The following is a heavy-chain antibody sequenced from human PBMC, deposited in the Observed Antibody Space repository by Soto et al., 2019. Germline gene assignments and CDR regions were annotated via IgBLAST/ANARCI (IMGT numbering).Heavy chain of an antibody. V-gene: IGHV3-15*07. CDR3: NCYPDFWGGHTPL. J-gene: IGHJ4*02. CDR1: GSGITTTW. D-gene: IGHD3-3*01. CDR2: VKSKADGGTA. Sequence: EVQLVESGGGLVRRGGSLSLSGAALGSGITTTWWTWVRQAPGKGLEGVGRVKSKADGGTADYAAPVKGRFTVSRDDSKNTQYLQMNSLKMEDTAVYYCNCYPDFWGGHTPLWGQGTLVTVSS.